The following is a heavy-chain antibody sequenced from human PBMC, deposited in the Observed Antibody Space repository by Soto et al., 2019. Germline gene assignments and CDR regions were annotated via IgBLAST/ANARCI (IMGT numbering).Heavy chain of an antibody. CDR2: ISGSGGST. J-gene: IGHJ3*02. Sequence: VGSLRLSCAASGFTFSSYAMSWVRQAPGKGLEWVSAISGSGGSTYYADSVKGGFTISRDNSKNTLYLQMNSLRAEDTVVYYCAKADTYYYDSSGYYRYGAFDIWGQGTMVTVSS. CDR1: GFTFSSYA. CDR3: AKADTYYYDSSGYYRYGAFDI. V-gene: IGHV3-23*01. D-gene: IGHD3-22*01.